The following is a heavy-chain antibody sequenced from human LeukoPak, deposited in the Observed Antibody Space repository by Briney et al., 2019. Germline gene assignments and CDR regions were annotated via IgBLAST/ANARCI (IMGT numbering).Heavy chain of an antibody. V-gene: IGHV3-9*01. D-gene: IGHD6-13*01. CDR1: GFTFDDYA. CDR3: AKEMYSSSWYVSPDY. Sequence: GGSLRLSCAASGFTFDDYAMHWVRQAPGKGLEWVSGISWNSDSIGYADSVKGRFTISRDNAKNSLYLQMDSLRAEDTALYYCAKEMYSSSWYVSPDYWGQGTLVTVSS. CDR2: ISWNSDSI. J-gene: IGHJ4*02.